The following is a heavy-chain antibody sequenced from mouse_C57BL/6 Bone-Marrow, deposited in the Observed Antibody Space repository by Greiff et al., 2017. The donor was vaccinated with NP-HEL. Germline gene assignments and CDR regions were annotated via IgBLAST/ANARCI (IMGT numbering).Heavy chain of an antibody. CDR2: IYPRSGNT. Sequence: QVQLQQSGAELARPGASVKLSCKASGYTFTSYGISWVKRRTGQGLEWIGEIYPRSGNTYYNEKFKGKATLTADKSSSTAYMELRSLTSEDSAVYFCARPYYSPHYFEDWGQGTTLTVSS. J-gene: IGHJ2*01. D-gene: IGHD2-12*01. CDR3: ARPYYSPHYFED. V-gene: IGHV1-81*01. CDR1: GYTFTSYG.